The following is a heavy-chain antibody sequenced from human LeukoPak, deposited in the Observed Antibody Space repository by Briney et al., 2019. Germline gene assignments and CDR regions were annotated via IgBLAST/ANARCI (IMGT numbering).Heavy chain of an antibody. V-gene: IGHV3-53*01. CDR1: GVTVNSNY. CDR3: TGYGLDY. D-gene: IGHD5-18*01. Sequence: GGSLRLSCAASGVTVNSNYMSWVRQAPGKGLEWVSDIFTGGSAYYADSVKGRFTISRDNSKNTLYLQMNSLGADDTAIYYCTGYGLDYWGQGTLVPVSS. CDR2: IFTGGSA. J-gene: IGHJ4*02.